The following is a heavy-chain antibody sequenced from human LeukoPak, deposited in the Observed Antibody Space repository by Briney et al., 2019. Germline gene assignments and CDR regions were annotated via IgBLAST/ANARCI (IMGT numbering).Heavy chain of an antibody. D-gene: IGHD2/OR15-2a*01. CDR3: AREASCTSTTCYFDY. CDR1: GFTFSGHY. V-gene: IGHV3-11*01. Sequence: GGSLRRSCAASGFTFSGHYMSWIRQAPGKGLEWVSSISLSGTTISNGDSVKGRFTVSKDHAKNSLFLQMNSLRAEDTAVYYCAREASCTSTTCYFDYWGQGTLVTVSS. CDR2: ISLSGTTI. J-gene: IGHJ4*02.